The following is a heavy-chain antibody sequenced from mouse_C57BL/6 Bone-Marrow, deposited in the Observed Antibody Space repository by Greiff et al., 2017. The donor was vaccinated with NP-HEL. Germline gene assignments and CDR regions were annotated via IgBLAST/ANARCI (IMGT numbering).Heavy chain of an antibody. V-gene: IGHV5-4*01. Sequence: EVKVVESGGGLVKPGGSLKLSCAASGFTFSSYAMSWVRQTPEKRLEWVATISDGGSYTYYPDNVKGRFTISRDNAKNNLYLQMSHLKSEDTAMYYCARDGGLPFDYWGQGTTLTVSS. CDR2: ISDGGSYT. CDR3: ARDGGLPFDY. CDR1: GFTFSSYA. J-gene: IGHJ2*01.